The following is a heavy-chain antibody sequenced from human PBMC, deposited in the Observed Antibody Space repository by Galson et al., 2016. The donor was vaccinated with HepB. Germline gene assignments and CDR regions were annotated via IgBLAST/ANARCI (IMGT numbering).Heavy chain of an antibody. CDR3: ARMLCSGYYSAMDV. CDR1: GFSLNTSGVC. CDR2: IDYDDEE. V-gene: IGHV2-70*19. J-gene: IGHJ6*02. D-gene: IGHD6-25*01. Sequence: PALVKPTQTLRLTCTFSGFSLNTSGVCVSWVRQPPGKALEWLARIDYDDEEHYMTSLRTRLSVSKDTSKDQVVLTMTNMDPVDTGTYYCARMLCSGYYSAMDVWGQGTTVTVSS.